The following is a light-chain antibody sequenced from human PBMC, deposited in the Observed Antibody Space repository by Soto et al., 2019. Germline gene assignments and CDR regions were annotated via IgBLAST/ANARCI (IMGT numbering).Light chain of an antibody. V-gene: IGKV1-5*01. CDR1: QSISSW. Sequence: DIQMTQSPSTLSASVGDRLTITYRASQSISSWLAWYQQKPGKAPKLRIYDASSLESGVPSRLSGSGSGTDFTLTISSLEPEDFAVYYCQQRSNWPTFGQGTKVDIK. J-gene: IGKJ1*01. CDR3: QQRSNWPT. CDR2: DAS.